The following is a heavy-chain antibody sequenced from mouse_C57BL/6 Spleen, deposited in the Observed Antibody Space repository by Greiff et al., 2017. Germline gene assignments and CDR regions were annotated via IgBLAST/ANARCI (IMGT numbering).Heavy chain of an antibody. Sequence: QVQLQQSVAELVKPGASVKISCKASGYAFSSYWMNWVKQRPGKGLEWIGQIYPGDGDTNYNGKFKGKATLTADKSSSTAYMQLSSLTSEDSAVYFCAREDYYVAMDYWGQGTSVTVSS. V-gene: IGHV1-80*01. J-gene: IGHJ4*01. CDR3: AREDYYVAMDY. CDR2: IYPGDGDT. CDR1: GYAFSSYW. D-gene: IGHD1-1*01.